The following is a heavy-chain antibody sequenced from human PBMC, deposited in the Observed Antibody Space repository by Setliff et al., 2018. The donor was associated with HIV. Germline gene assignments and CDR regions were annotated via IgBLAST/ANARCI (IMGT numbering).Heavy chain of an antibody. D-gene: IGHD6-13*01. V-gene: IGHV3-72*01. CDR1: GFTLSDHY. Sequence: GGSLRLSCAASGFTLSDHYMDWVRLVPGKGLEWVGRSGNRAYIYTTRYAASVQGRFTISRDDSRNSLYLQMNSLKTEDTAVYYRTRGGGSNQYYFDYWGQGTLVTVSS. J-gene: IGHJ4*02. CDR3: TRGGGSNQYYFDY. CDR2: SGNRAYIYTT.